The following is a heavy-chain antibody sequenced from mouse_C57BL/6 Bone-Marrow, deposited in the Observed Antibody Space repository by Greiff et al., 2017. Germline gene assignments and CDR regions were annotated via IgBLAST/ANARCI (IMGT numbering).Heavy chain of an antibody. CDR3: ARSRGHYYGSSSWFAY. CDR2: IDPNSGGT. CDR1: GYTFTSYW. V-gene: IGHV1-72*01. D-gene: IGHD1-1*01. J-gene: IGHJ3*01. Sequence: QVQLKQPGAELVKPGASVKLSCKASGYTFTSYWMHWVKQRPGRGLEWIGRIDPNSGGTKYNEKFKSKATLTVDKPSSTAYMQLSSLTSEDSAVYYCARSRGHYYGSSSWFAYWGQGTLVTVSA.